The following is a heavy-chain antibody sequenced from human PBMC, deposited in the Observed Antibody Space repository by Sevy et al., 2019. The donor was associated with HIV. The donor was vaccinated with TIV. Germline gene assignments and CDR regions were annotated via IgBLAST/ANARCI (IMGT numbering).Heavy chain of an antibody. V-gene: IGHV3-9*01. CDR3: AKDMSRGGTGTGLDY. CDR2: INWIGAAT. J-gene: IGHJ4*02. D-gene: IGHD1-7*01. CDR1: GFTFDTYA. Sequence: GGSLRLSRAASGFTFDTYAMHWVRQAPGKGLEWVSGINWIGAATGYADSVRGRFTISRDNAKNSLFLNMNSLRPEDTAFYYCAKDMSRGGTGTGLDYWGQGTLVTVSS.